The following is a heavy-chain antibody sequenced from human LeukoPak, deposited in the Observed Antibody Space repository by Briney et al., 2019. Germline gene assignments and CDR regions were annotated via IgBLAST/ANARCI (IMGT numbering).Heavy chain of an antibody. CDR3: AAEYYDILTGYYRVRAFDI. CDR1: GYSISSGYY. J-gene: IGHJ3*02. CDR2: IYHSGST. V-gene: IGHV4-38-2*01. Sequence: SETLSLTCAVSGYSISSGYYWGWIRQPPGKGLEWIGSIYHSGSTYYNPSLKSRVTISVDTSKNQFSLKLSSVTAADTAVYYRAAEYYDILTGYYRVRAFDIWGQGTMVTVSS. D-gene: IGHD3-9*01.